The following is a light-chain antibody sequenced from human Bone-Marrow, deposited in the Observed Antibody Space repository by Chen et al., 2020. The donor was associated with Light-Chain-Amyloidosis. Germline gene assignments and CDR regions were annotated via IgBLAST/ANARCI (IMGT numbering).Light chain of an antibody. CDR2: GNS. V-gene: IGLV1-40*01. CDR3: QSYDSSLSGYVV. Sequence: QSVLTQPPPVSGAPGPRVPISCTGSQTNIGADNDVYWYQQVPGTAPKLLIYGNSHRPSGVPDRFSGSKSGTSAFLAITGLQAEDEAEYYCQSYDSSLSGYVVFGGGTKLTVL. CDR1: QTNIGADND. J-gene: IGLJ2*01.